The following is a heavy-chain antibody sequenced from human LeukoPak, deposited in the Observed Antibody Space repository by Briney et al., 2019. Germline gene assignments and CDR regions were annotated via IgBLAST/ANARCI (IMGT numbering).Heavy chain of an antibody. D-gene: IGHD2-15*01. CDR3: ASQGMDCSGGSCYSYGFDP. V-gene: IGHV4-34*01. Sequence: SETLSLTCAVHGGSFSGYYWSWIRQPPGKGLEWIGEFNHSGSTNYNPSLKSRVTLSVDTSKNQFSLKLSSVTAADTAVYYCASQGMDCSGGSCYSYGFDPWGQGTLVTVSS. J-gene: IGHJ5*02. CDR2: FNHSGST. CDR1: GGSFSGYY.